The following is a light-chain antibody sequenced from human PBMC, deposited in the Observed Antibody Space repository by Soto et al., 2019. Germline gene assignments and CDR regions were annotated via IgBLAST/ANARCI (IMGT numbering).Light chain of an antibody. J-gene: IGKJ1*01. V-gene: IGKV1-5*03. CDR1: ESVRRS. Sequence: DIEMTQSPATLSASIGERGTIICRASESVRRSLAWYQQKPGKAPKFLIYRASSLASGIPSRFSGSGSGTDFTLTISSLEPEDFAAYYCQQYGRYPMTFGQGTKVDIK. CDR3: QQYGRYPMT. CDR2: RAS.